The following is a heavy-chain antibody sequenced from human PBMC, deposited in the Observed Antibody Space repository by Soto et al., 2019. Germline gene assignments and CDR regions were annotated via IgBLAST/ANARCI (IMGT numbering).Heavy chain of an antibody. CDR3: ARAVGYCCMTSCYRDYYDPKGF. CDR2: IYPGDSDT. D-gene: IGHD2-2*01. Sequence: SLKVSCKGSGYSFTSYWIGWVRQMPGKGLEWMGIIYPGDSDTRYSPSFQGQVTISADKSISTAYLQWSSLKASDTAMYYCARAVGYCCMTSCYRDYYDPKGFGAQGT. J-gene: IGHJ6*02. CDR1: GYSFTSYW. V-gene: IGHV5-51*01.